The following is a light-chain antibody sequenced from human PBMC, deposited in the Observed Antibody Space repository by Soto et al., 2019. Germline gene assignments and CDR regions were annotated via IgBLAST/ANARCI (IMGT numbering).Light chain of an antibody. CDR2: NSN. V-gene: IGLV1-44*01. Sequence: QSVLTQPPSASGTPGQRVTISCSGSNSNVGFKTVCWFQHLPRAPPQLLIYNSNERPSGVPDRFSGSQSGTSASLAISGLQSEYEGDYYCAPCDVRLTAWVFGSGTQLTVL. CDR3: APCDVRLTAWV. J-gene: IGLJ3*02. CDR1: NSNVGFKT.